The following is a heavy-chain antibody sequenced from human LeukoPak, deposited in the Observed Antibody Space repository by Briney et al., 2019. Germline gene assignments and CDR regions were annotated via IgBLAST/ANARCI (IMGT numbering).Heavy chain of an antibody. D-gene: IGHD3/OR15-3a*01. CDR1: GFTFSNYW. CDR2: IKQDGSEK. Sequence: PGGSLRLSCAASGFTFSNYWMSWVRQAPGKGLEWVANIKQDGSEKYCVDSVKGRFTISRDNAKNSLYLQMNSLRAEDTAVYYCARDWTRTGAFDIWGQGTVVTVSS. V-gene: IGHV3-7*01. CDR3: ARDWTRTGAFDI. J-gene: IGHJ3*02.